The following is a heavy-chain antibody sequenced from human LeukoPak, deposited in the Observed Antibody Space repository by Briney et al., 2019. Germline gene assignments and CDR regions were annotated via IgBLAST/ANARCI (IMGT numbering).Heavy chain of an antibody. CDR3: ARGIAAAFDY. CDR1: GGPISSGSYY. Sequence: SETLSLTCTVSGGPISSGSYYWSWIRQPAGKGLEWIGRIYTSGSTNYNPSLKSRVTISVDTSKNQFSLKLSSVTAADTAVYYCARGIAAAFDYWGQGALVTVSS. CDR2: IYTSGST. V-gene: IGHV4-61*02. D-gene: IGHD6-13*01. J-gene: IGHJ4*02.